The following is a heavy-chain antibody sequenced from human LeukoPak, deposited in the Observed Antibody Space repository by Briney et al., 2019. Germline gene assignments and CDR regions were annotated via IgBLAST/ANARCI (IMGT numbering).Heavy chain of an antibody. D-gene: IGHD6-19*01. Sequence: GGSLRLSCAASGFTFSSSSISWVRQAPGKGLEWVSAITDAVGSTHYADSVKGRFTISRDNSKKMLYLQMNSLRAEDTAVYYCAKDGSSGWANYYFDYWGQGSLVTVSS. CDR3: AKDGSSGWANYYFDY. J-gene: IGHJ4*02. CDR1: GFTFSSSS. V-gene: IGHV3-23*01. CDR2: ITDAVGST.